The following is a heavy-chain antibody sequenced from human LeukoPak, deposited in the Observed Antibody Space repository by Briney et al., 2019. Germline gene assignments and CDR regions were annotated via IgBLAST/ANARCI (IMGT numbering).Heavy chain of an antibody. J-gene: IGHJ3*02. CDR3: ARGNSSGRGAFDI. D-gene: IGHD3-22*01. CDR2: ISSSSSTI. V-gene: IGHV3-48*04. CDR1: GFTFSNYS. Sequence: GGSLRLSCAASGFTFSNYSMNWVRQAPGKGLEWVSYISSSSSTIYYADSVKGRFTISRDNAKNSLYLQMNSLRAEDSAVYYCARGNSSGRGAFDIWGQGTMVTVSS.